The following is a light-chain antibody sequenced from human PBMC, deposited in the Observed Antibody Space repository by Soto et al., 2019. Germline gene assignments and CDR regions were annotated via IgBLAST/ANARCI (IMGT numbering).Light chain of an antibody. Sequence: IQMTQSPSTLSASVGDRVTITCRASQSISTWLAWYQQKPGKAPKLLIFDASNLESGVPSRFSGSGSGTHFTLTISSLQPDDFATYYCQQYNIYSTFGQGTKVDIK. CDR1: QSISTW. V-gene: IGKV1-5*01. CDR2: DAS. CDR3: QQYNIYST. J-gene: IGKJ1*01.